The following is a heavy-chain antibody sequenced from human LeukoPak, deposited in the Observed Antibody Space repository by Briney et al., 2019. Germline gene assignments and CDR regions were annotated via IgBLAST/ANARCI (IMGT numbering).Heavy chain of an antibody. J-gene: IGHJ5*02. V-gene: IGHV3-64*01. D-gene: IGHD2-15*01. CDR3: AGSGEGYPHWFDP. CDR1: GFTFSSYA. CDR2: ISSNGGST. Sequence: HPGGSLRLSCAASGFTFSSYAMHWVCQAPGKGLEYVSAISSNGGSTYYANSVKGRFTISRDNSKNTLYLQMGSLRAEDMAVYYCAGSGEGYPHWFDPWGQGTLVTVSS.